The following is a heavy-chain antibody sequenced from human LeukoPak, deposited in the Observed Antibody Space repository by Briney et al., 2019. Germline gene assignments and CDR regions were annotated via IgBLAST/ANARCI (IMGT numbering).Heavy chain of an antibody. Sequence: SETLSLTCAVYGGPLSGYYWSWIRQPPGKGLEWIGEINHSGTTDCKPSLRSRVTISVDASKSQFSLKLRSVTAADTAVYYCARHTYYSSGGVYFYYFMDVWGKGTTVTVSS. CDR1: GGPLSGYY. CDR3: ARHTYYSSGGVYFYYFMDV. CDR2: INHSGTT. V-gene: IGHV4-34*01. D-gene: IGHD4-11*01. J-gene: IGHJ6*03.